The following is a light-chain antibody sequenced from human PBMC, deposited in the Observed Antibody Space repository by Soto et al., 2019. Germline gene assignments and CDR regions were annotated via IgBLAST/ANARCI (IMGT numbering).Light chain of an antibody. CDR2: AAS. CDR3: QQYHSYWT. V-gene: IGKV1-39*01. Sequence: DIQMTQSPSSLSASVGDRVTITCRASQSISTYLNWYQQKAGLAPKLLIYAASSLQSGVPSRFSGSGSGTEFTLTISSLQTDDFSTYYCQQYHSYWTFGQGTKVDNK. J-gene: IGKJ1*01. CDR1: QSISTY.